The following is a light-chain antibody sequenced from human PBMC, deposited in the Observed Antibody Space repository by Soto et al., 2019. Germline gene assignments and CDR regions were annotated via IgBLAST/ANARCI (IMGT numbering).Light chain of an antibody. Sequence: QSVLTQSPSASASLGASVKLTCTLTSGHTMYGIAWHQQQPEKGPRFLMKVNSDGSHTKGDGIPDRFSGSSSGAERYLTISSLQSEDEADYYCQTWGTGFQVFGGGTKVTVL. CDR2: VNSDGSH. J-gene: IGLJ3*02. V-gene: IGLV4-69*01. CDR3: QTWGTGFQV. CDR1: SGHTMYG.